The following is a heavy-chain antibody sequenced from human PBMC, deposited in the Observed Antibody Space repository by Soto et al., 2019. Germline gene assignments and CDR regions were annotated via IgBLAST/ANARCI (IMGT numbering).Heavy chain of an antibody. J-gene: IGHJ6*02. V-gene: IGHV3-30-3*01. CDR1: GFTFSSYA. Sequence: GSLRLSCAASGFTFSSYAMHWVRQAPGKGLEWVAVISYDGSNKYYADSVKGRFTISRDNSKNTLYLQMNSLRAEDTAVYYCARSLWFGELLSIYYYYYGMDVWGQGTTVTVSS. D-gene: IGHD3-10*01. CDR2: ISYDGSNK. CDR3: ARSLWFGELLSIYYYYYGMDV.